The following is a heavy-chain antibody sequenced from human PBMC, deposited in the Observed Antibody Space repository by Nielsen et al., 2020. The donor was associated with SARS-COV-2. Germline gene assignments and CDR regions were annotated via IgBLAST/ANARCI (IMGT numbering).Heavy chain of an antibody. Sequence: SETLSLTCTVSGGSISSYYWSWIRQPPGKGLEWIGYIYYSGSTNYNPSLKSRVTISVDTSKNQFSLKLSSVTAADTAVYYCARGLKDWGQGTLVTVSS. J-gene: IGHJ4*02. CDR1: GGSISSYY. CDR3: ARGLKD. CDR2: IYYSGST. V-gene: IGHV4-59*12.